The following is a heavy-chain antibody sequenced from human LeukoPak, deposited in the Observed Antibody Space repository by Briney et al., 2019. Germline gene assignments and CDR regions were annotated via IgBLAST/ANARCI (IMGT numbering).Heavy chain of an antibody. CDR2: IYYSGST. Sequence: SQTLSLTCTVSGGSISSGGYYGSWIRQHPGKGLEWIGYIYYSGSTYYNPSLKSRVTISVDTSKNQFSLKLSSVTAADTAVYYCARDLYDIGLDYWGQGTLVTVSS. CDR3: ARDLYDIGLDY. CDR1: GGSISSGGYY. D-gene: IGHD3-9*01. J-gene: IGHJ4*02. V-gene: IGHV4-31*03.